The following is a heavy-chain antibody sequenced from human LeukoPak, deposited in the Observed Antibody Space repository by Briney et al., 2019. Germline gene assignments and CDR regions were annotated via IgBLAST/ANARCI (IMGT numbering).Heavy chain of an antibody. CDR2: INPNSGGT. J-gene: IGHJ4*02. CDR1: GYTFTGYY. D-gene: IGHD2-2*01. V-gene: IGHV1-2*02. CDR3: ARVGGFCSSTSCYSGGYDY. Sequence: ASVKVSCKASGYTFTGYYMHWVRQAPGQGLEWMGWINPNSGGTNYAQKFQGRVTMTRDTSISTAYMELSRLRSDDTAVYYCARVGGFCSSTSCYSGGYDYWGQGTLVTVSP.